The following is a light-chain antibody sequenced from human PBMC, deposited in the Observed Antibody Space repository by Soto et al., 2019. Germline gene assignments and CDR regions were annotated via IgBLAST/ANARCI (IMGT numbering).Light chain of an antibody. Sequence: QSALTQPRSVSGSPGQSVTISCTGTSSDVGGYNYVSWYQQHPGKAPKLMIYDVSKRPSGVPDRFSGSKSGNTASLTISGLQAEDEADYYCCSYGRGYVFGTGTKLTVL. J-gene: IGLJ1*01. CDR1: SSDVGGYNY. V-gene: IGLV2-11*01. CDR3: CSYGRGYV. CDR2: DVS.